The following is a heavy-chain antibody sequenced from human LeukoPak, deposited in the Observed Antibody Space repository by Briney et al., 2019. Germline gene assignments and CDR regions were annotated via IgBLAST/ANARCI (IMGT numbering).Heavy chain of an antibody. V-gene: IGHV4-59*01. Sequence: PSETLSLTCTVSGGSISSYYWSWIRQPPGKGLEWIGYIYYSGSTNYNPSLKSRVTISVDTSKNQFSLKLSSVTAAVTAVYYCARAGYYDSSGYPIFDYWGQGTLVTVSS. J-gene: IGHJ4*02. D-gene: IGHD3-22*01. CDR3: ARAGYYDSSGYPIFDY. CDR2: IYYSGST. CDR1: GGSISSYY.